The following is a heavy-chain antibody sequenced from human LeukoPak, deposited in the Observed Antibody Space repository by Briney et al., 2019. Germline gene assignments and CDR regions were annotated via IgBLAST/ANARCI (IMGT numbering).Heavy chain of an antibody. CDR2: IYYSGST. D-gene: IGHD5-24*01. Sequence: SETLSLTCTVSGGSISSSSYYWGWIRQPPGKGLEWIGSIYYSGSTYYNPSLKSRVTISSDTSKNQFSLKLSSVTAEDTAVYYCARGVYNLALVFDYWGQGALVTVSS. CDR1: GGSISSSSYY. J-gene: IGHJ4*02. CDR3: ARGVYNLALVFDY. V-gene: IGHV4-39*07.